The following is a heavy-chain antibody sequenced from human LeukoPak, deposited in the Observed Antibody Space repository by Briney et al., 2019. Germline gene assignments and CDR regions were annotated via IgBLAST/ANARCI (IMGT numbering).Heavy chain of an antibody. Sequence: HPGRSLRLSCAASGFTFDDYAMHWVRQAPGKGLEGVSGISWNSGSIGYAASVKGRFTISRDNAKNSLYLQVNSLRAEDTALYYCAKDGTYYYDSSGYWGYFDYWGQGTLVTVSS. J-gene: IGHJ4*02. V-gene: IGHV3-9*01. CDR2: ISWNSGSI. CDR1: GFTFDDYA. CDR3: AKDGTYYYDSSGYWGYFDY. D-gene: IGHD3-22*01.